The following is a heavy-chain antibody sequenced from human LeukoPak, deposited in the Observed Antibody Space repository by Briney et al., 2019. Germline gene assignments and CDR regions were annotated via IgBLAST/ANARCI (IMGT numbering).Heavy chain of an antibody. CDR3: AKGDSADSSSPVDY. J-gene: IGHJ4*02. Sequence: GGSLRLSCAASGFTFDDYAMHSVRQAPGKGLEWVSGISWNSGSIGYADSVKGRFTISRDNAKNSLYLQMNSLRAEDTALYYCAKGDSADSSSPVDYWGQGTLVTVSS. CDR1: GFTFDDYA. D-gene: IGHD6-13*01. CDR2: ISWNSGSI. V-gene: IGHV3-9*01.